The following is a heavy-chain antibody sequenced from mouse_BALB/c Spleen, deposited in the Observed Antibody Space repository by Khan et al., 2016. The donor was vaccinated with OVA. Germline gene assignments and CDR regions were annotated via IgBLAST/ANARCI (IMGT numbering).Heavy chain of an antibody. CDR3: ARGAYYRYDGYFDV. Sequence: VQLKQSGPELVKPGASVKISCKTSGYTFTEYTMHWVKQSHGKSLEWIGGIIPNNGGTNYNQKFMVKATLTVDKSSSTAYMELRSLTSEDSAVYYGARGAYYRYDGYFDVWGAGTTVTVSS. CDR2: IIPNNGGT. CDR1: GYTFTEYT. D-gene: IGHD2-14*01. J-gene: IGHJ1*01. V-gene: IGHV1-18*01.